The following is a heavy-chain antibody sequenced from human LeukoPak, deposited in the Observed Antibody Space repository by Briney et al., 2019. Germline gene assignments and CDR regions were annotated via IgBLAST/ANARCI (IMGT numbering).Heavy chain of an antibody. CDR2: ISGSGGST. CDR3: ARGGYYDFWSGYYHQYYFDY. D-gene: IGHD3-3*01. J-gene: IGHJ4*02. CDR1: GFTFSSYA. V-gene: IGHV3-23*01. Sequence: PGGSLRLSCAASGFTFSSYAMSWVRQAPGKGLEWVSAISGSGGSTYYADSVKGRFTISRDNSKNTLYLQMNSLRAEDTAVYYCARGGYYDFWSGYYHQYYFDYWGQGTLVTVSS.